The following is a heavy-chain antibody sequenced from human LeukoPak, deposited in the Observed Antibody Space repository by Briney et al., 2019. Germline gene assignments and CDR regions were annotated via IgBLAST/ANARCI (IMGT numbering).Heavy chain of an antibody. CDR2: AYHTGSF. D-gene: IGHD4-17*01. J-gene: IGHJ4*02. Sequence: SGTLSLTCAVSGGSISSNWWSWVRQPPGEGLEWIGEAYHTGSFHYNPSLKSRVTMSMDKSNNQLSLKLNSVSAADTAVYFCARHGDYYFDFWGQGTLVTVS. V-gene: IGHV4-4*02. CDR3: ARHGDYYFDF. CDR1: GGSISSNW.